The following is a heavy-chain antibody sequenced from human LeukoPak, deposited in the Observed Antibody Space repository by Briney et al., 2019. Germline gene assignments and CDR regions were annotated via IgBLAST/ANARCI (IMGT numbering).Heavy chain of an antibody. CDR2: MNPNSGNT. D-gene: IGHD4-11*01. CDR1: GYTFTSYD. J-gene: IGHJ4*02. Sequence: ASVKVSCKASGYTFTSYDINWVRQATGQGLEWMGWMNPNSGNTGYAQKFQGRVTMTRNTSISTAYMELSRLRSDDTAVYYCAREVPMTTVTFDYWGQGTLVTVSS. V-gene: IGHV1-8*01. CDR3: AREVPMTTVTFDY.